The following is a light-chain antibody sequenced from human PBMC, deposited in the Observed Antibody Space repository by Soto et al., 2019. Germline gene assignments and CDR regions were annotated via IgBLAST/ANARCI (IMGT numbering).Light chain of an antibody. V-gene: IGKV3-20*01. CDR1: QSLGSSF. Sequence: EIVLTQSPGTLSLSPGERATLSCRASQSLGSSFLAWYQQKPGQAPRLLIFVTSRRATGVPDRFSGSGSGTDFTLTISRLEPEDFAVYFCQYHRSSPSVFGQGTRLEIK. J-gene: IGKJ5*01. CDR2: VTS. CDR3: QYHRSSPSV.